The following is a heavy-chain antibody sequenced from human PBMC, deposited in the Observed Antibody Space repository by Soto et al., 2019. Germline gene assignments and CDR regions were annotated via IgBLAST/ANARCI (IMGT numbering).Heavy chain of an antibody. V-gene: IGHV4-34*01. J-gene: IGHJ4*02. CDR1: GGSFTGHF. D-gene: IGHD7-27*01. CDR2: ASHSGNT. CDR3: ARAKFESTGWHQFDI. Sequence: PSETLSLTCTVSGGSFTGHFWSWVRQPPGKGLEWIGEASHSGNTKYYPSLRSRVTLSVDSSKNQISLALTSVTAADTAVYYRARAKFESTGWHQFDIWGQGTLVTVSS.